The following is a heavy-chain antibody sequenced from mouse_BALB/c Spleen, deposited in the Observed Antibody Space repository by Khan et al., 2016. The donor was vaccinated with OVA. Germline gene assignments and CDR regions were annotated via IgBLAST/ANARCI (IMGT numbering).Heavy chain of an antibody. CDR3: TRDGNYAHWFFDV. CDR1: GFTFSSYG. D-gene: IGHD2-1*01. CDR2: INSNGGST. V-gene: IGHV5-6-3*01. J-gene: IGHJ1*01. Sequence: EVELVESGGGLVQPGGSLKLSCAASGFTFSSYGMSWVRQTPDKRLELVATINSNGGSTYFPDSVKGRFTISRDNAKNTLYLQMSSLKSEDTAMYYCTRDGNYAHWFFDVWGAGTTVTVSS.